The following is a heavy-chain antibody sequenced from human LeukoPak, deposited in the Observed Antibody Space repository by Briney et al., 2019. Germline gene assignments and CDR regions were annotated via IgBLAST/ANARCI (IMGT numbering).Heavy chain of an antibody. Sequence: PSETLSLTCTVSGGSISSGSYYWSWIRQPAGKGLEWIGRIYTSGSTNYNPSLKSRVTISVDTSKNQFSLKVYSVTAADTAVYYCTGDRSAYADSWGQGTLVTVSS. CDR2: IYTSGST. J-gene: IGHJ4*02. V-gene: IGHV4-61*02. CDR1: GGSISSGSYY. D-gene: IGHD3-22*01. CDR3: TGDRSAYADS.